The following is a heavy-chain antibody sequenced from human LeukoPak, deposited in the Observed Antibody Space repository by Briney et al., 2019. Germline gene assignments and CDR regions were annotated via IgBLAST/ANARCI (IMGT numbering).Heavy chain of an antibody. CDR1: GYTFTSYA. Sequence: VASVKVSCKASGYTFTSYAMNWVRQAPGQGLEWMGWINTNTGNPTYAQGFTGRFVFSLDTPVSTAYLQISSLRAEDTAVYYCARGLNWFDPWGQGTLVTVSS. J-gene: IGHJ5*02. V-gene: IGHV7-4-1*02. CDR3: ARGLNWFDP. CDR2: INTNTGNP. D-gene: IGHD3-22*01.